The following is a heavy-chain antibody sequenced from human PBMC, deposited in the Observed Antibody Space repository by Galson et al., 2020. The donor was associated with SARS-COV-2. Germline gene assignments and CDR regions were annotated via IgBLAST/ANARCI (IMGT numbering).Heavy chain of an antibody. CDR1: GGSISSSSYY. V-gene: IGHV4-39*07. J-gene: IGHJ4*02. CDR2: IYYSGST. D-gene: IGHD1-7*01. CDR3: AKSWGNWNYIHYFDY. Sequence: SETLSLTCTVSGGSISSSSYYWGWIRQPPGKGLEWIGSIYYSGSTYYNPSLKSRVTISGDTSKNQYSLKLTSVTAADTAVYYCAKSWGNWNYIHYFDYWGQGTLVTVSS.